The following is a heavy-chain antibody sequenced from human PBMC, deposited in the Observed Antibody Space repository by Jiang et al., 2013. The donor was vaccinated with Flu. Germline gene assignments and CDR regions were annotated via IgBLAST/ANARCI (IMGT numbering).Heavy chain of an antibody. D-gene: IGHD1-1*01. CDR1: GGSISSDGYS. Sequence: VSGGSISSDGYSWSWFRQPPGKGLEWIGYIFHGGRPYCNRPSRVGSPFRVDKSRKQFSLNLTSVTAADTAVYYCARGRIQLPDYWGQGTLVTVSS. V-gene: IGHV4-30-2*01. J-gene: IGHJ4*02. CDR2: IFHGGRP. CDR3: ARGRIQLPDY.